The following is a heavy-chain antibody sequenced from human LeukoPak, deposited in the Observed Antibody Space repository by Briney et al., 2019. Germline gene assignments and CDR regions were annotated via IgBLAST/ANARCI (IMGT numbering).Heavy chain of an antibody. CDR2: IYPGDSDT. Sequence: GESLKISCKGSGYSFTSYWIGWVRQMPGKGLEWMGIIYPGDSDTRYSPSFQGQVTISADKSISTAYLQWSSLKASDTAMYYCARHPDIVVVPAYLPPDYWGQGTLVTVSS. V-gene: IGHV5-51*01. CDR3: ARHPDIVVVPAYLPPDY. CDR1: GYSFTSYW. D-gene: IGHD2-2*01. J-gene: IGHJ4*02.